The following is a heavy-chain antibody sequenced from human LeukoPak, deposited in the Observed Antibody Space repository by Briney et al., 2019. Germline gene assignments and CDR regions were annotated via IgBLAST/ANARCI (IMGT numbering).Heavy chain of an antibody. CDR2: IWSDGSDS. CDR1: EFTFSTYA. Sequence: GRSLRLSCAASEFTFSTYAMHWVRQAPGRGLEWVAVIWSDGSDSFYADSVKGRFTISRDDSKNTLYLQMNSLRAEDTAVYYCTKDLSGYNYYFDYWAQGTLVTVSS. J-gene: IGHJ4*02. V-gene: IGHV3-33*06. D-gene: IGHD5-24*01. CDR3: TKDLSGYNYYFDY.